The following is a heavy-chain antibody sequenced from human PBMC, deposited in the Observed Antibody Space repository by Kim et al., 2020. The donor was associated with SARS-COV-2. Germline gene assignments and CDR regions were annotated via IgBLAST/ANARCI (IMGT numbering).Heavy chain of an antibody. Sequence: GALRLSCAASGFTFSAYAMGWVRQAPGKGLEWVSGISGSDGTTYYADSVKGRFIISRDNSKNTLHLQMNSLRAEDTAIYYCAKHFGSSGSEFHHWGQGTLVTVSS. CDR3: AKHFGSSGSEFHH. D-gene: IGHD3-22*01. CDR2: ISGSDGTT. CDR1: GFTFSAYA. V-gene: IGHV3-23*01. J-gene: IGHJ1*01.